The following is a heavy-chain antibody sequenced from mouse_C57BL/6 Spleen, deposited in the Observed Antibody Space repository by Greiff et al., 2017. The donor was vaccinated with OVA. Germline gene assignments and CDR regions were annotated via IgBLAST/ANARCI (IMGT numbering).Heavy chain of an antibody. CDR2: INYDGSST. J-gene: IGHJ4*01. V-gene: IGHV5-16*01. Sequence: DVKLVESEGGLVQPGRSMKLSCTASGFTFSDYYMAWVRQVPEKGLEWVANINYDGSSTYYLDSLKSRFIISRDNAKNILYLQMSSLKSEDTATYYCARGAAGAMDYWGQGTSVTVSS. CDR1: GFTFSDYY. CDR3: ARGAAGAMDY.